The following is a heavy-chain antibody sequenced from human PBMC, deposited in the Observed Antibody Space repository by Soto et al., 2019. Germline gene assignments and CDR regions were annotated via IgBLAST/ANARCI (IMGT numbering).Heavy chain of an antibody. Sequence: PGGSLRLSCAASGFTFSSYAMSWVRQAPGKGLEWVSAISGSGGSTYYADSVKGRFTISRDNSKNTLYLQMNSLRAEDTAVYYCANLAEYSSSGGHYYYGMDVWGQGTTVTVSS. V-gene: IGHV3-23*01. CDR3: ANLAEYSSSGGHYYYGMDV. CDR1: GFTFSSYA. J-gene: IGHJ6*02. CDR2: ISGSGGST. D-gene: IGHD6-6*01.